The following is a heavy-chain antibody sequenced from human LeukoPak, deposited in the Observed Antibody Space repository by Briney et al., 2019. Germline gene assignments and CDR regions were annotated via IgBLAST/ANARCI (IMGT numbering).Heavy chain of an antibody. CDR3: ARPGGRYCSSTSCQEYSQH. CDR2: IWYDGSNK. J-gene: IGHJ1*01. Sequence: PGGSLRLSCAASGFTFSSYGMHWVREARGRGLVWVADIWYDGSNKYYADSVKGRFTISRDNSKNTLYLQMNSLRAEDTAVYYCARPGGRYCSSTSCQEYSQHWGQGTLVTVSS. V-gene: IGHV3-33*01. CDR1: GFTFSSYG. D-gene: IGHD2-2*01.